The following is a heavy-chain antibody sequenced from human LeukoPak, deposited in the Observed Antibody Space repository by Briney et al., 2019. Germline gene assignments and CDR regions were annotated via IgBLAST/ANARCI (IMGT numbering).Heavy chain of an antibody. D-gene: IGHD6-13*01. J-gene: IGHJ4*02. CDR3: AGVPRRAGGAAAGFDY. CDR2: INPDSGAT. CDR1: GYTFTGYY. Sequence: GASVKVSCKASGYTFTGYYMHWVRQAPGQGLEWMGWINPDSGATNYAQKFQGRVTMTRDTSISTAYMELSRLRSDDTAVYYCAGVPRRAGGAAAGFDYWGQGTLVTVSS. V-gene: IGHV1-2*02.